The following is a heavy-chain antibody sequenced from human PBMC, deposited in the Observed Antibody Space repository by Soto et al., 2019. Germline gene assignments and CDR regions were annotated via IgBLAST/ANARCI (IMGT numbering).Heavy chain of an antibody. CDR1: GGSISSSSFH. Sequence: QLQLQESGPGLVKPSETLSLTCTVSGGSISSSSFHWGWIRQPPGKGLEWIGSIYYSGSTYYSPSLKSRVTIAADTAKNQFSLKLSSVTAADTAVYYCARRERAAGTDWWFDPWGQGTLVTVSS. CDR2: IYYSGST. CDR3: ARRERAAGTDWWFDP. V-gene: IGHV4-39*01. D-gene: IGHD6-13*01. J-gene: IGHJ5*02.